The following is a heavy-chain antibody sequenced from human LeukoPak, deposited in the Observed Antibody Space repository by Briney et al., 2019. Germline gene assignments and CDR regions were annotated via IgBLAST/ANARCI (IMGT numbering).Heavy chain of an antibody. J-gene: IGHJ4*02. CDR2: IYYSGGT. Sequence: SETLSLTCTVSGGSISSGGYYWSWIRQHPGKGLEWIGYIYYSGGTYYNPSLKSRLTISVDTSKNQFSLKLSSVTAADTAVYYCARRRGNTSGFQGYYFDYWGQGTLVTVSS. CDR1: GGSISSGGYY. D-gene: IGHD6-19*01. CDR3: ARRRGNTSGFQGYYFDY. V-gene: IGHV4-31*03.